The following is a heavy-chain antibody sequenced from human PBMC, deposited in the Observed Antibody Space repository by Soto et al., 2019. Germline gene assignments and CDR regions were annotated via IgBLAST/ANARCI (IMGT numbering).Heavy chain of an antibody. V-gene: IGHV3-30-3*01. CDR1: GFTFSSYA. J-gene: IGHJ4*02. CDR3: ARDSRAGYSSSWYLDY. D-gene: IGHD6-13*01. CDR2: ISYDGSNK. Sequence: GGSLRLSCAASGFTFSSYAMHWVRQAPGKGLEWVAVISYDGSNKYYADSVKGRFTISRDNSKNTLYLQMNSLRAEDTAVYYCARDSRAGYSSSWYLDYWGQGTLVTVSS.